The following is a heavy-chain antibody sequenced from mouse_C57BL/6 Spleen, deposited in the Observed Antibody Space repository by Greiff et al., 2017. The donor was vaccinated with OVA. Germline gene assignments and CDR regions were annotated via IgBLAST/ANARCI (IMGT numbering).Heavy chain of an antibody. CDR1: GYTFTSYW. Sequence: VQLVESGAELAKPGASVKLSCKASGYTFTSYWMHWVKQRPGQGLEWIGYINPSSGYTKYNQKFKDKATLTADKSSSTAYMQLRSLTYEDSAVFECARTADGGSPYYFDDWGQGTTLTVSS. CDR3: ARTADGGSPYYFDD. D-gene: IGHD1-1*02. CDR2: INPSSGYT. V-gene: IGHV1-7*01. J-gene: IGHJ2*01.